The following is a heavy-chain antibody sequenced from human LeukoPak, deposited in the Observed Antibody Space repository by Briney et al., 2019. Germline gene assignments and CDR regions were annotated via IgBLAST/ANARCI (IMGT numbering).Heavy chain of an antibody. J-gene: IGHJ4*02. CDR2: ISISSSYI. CDR1: GFTFSDYN. CDR3: ARGRYDVLAGYQPPYFDY. D-gene: IGHD3-9*01. Sequence: GGSLRLPCAASGFTFSDYNINWVRQAPGKGLEWVSSISISSSYIYYADSVEGRFTISRDNAKDSLYLQMNSLRAEDTAVYYCARGRYDVLAGYQPPYFDYWGQGTLVTVSS. V-gene: IGHV3-21*01.